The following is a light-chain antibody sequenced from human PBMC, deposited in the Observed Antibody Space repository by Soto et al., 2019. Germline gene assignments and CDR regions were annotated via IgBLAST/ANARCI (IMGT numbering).Light chain of an antibody. CDR1: QTVTSNY. J-gene: IGKJ4*01. CDR2: GAS. V-gene: IGKV3-20*01. Sequence: EIVLTQSPGTLSSSPGERATLSCRAGQTVTSNYLAWYQQKPGQAPRLLFFGASIRATGLPDRFSGGGSGTDFTLTISRLEPEDFAVYYCQQFSSYPLTFGGGTKVDIK. CDR3: QQFSSYPLT.